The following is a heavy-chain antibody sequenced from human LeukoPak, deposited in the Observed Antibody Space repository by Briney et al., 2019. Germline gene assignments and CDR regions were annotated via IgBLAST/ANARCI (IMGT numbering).Heavy chain of an antibody. CDR1: GFTFSSYG. CDR3: ARVRYYDSSGYHDH. D-gene: IGHD3-22*01. Sequence: GGSLRLSCAASGFTFSSYGMHWVRQAPGKGLEWVAVIWYDGSNKYYADSVKGRFTISRDNAKNSLYLRMNSLRAEDTAVYYCARVRYYDSSGYHDHWGQGILVTVSS. CDR2: IWYDGSNK. J-gene: IGHJ5*02. V-gene: IGHV3-33*01.